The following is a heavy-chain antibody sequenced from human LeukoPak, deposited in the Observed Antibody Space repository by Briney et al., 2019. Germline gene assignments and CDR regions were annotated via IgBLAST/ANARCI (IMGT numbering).Heavy chain of an antibody. CDR2: ISYDGSNK. CDR3: ARGSTVTTLPDY. Sequence: GGSLRLSCAASGFTLSSYAMHWVRQAPGKGLEWVAVISYDGSNKYYADSVKGRFTISRDNSKNTLYLQMNSLRAEDTAVYYCARGSTVTTLPDYWGQGTLVTVSS. CDR1: GFTLSSYA. V-gene: IGHV3-30-3*01. D-gene: IGHD4-17*01. J-gene: IGHJ4*02.